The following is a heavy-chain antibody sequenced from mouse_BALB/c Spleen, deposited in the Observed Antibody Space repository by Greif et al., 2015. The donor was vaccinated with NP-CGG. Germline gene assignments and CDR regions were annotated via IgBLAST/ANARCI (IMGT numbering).Heavy chain of an antibody. Sequence: EVHLVESGGGLVKPGGSLKLSCAASGFAFSSYDMSWVRQTPEKRLEWVTTISSGGSYTYYPDSVKGRFTISRDNARNTLYLQMSSLRSEDTALYYCARHGLYGTPWFAYWGQGTLVTVSA. J-gene: IGHJ3*01. CDR1: GFAFSSYD. CDR3: ARHGLYGTPWFAY. V-gene: IGHV5-9*02. D-gene: IGHD1-1*01. CDR2: ISSGGSYT.